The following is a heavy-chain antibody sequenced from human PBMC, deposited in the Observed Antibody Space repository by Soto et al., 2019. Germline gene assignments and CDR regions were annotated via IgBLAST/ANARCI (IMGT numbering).Heavy chain of an antibody. Sequence: SETLSLTCTVSGGSINNGAYLWSWIRQHPGKGLEWIGYIYYTGSTYYNPSLKSRITISVDTSKNQFSLKLSSVTAADTAVYYCARVSGIYYYGMDVWGQGTTVTVSS. V-gene: IGHV4-31*03. CDR2: IYYTGST. CDR1: GGSINNGAYL. D-gene: IGHD3-10*01. CDR3: ARVSGIYYYGMDV. J-gene: IGHJ6*02.